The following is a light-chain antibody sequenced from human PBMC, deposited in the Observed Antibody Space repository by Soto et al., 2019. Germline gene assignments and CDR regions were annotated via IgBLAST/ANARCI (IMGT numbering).Light chain of an antibody. J-gene: IGLJ3*02. CDR3: SSYASSSSRV. CDR2: DVS. Sequence: QSALTQPASVSGSPGQSITISCTGTSSDVGGYNYVSWYQHHPGKAPKLIIYDVSNRPSGVSTRFSGSKSGNTASLTISGLQAEDEADYSCSSYASSSSRVFGGGTQLTVL. CDR1: SSDVGGYNY. V-gene: IGLV2-14*03.